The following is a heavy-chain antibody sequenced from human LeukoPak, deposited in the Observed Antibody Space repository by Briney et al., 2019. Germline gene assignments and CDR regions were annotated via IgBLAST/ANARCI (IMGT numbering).Heavy chain of an antibody. CDR1: GFTLGDYA. Sequence: GGSLRLSRTASGFTLGDYAMSWVRQAPGKGLEWVGFIRSKAYGGTTEYAASVKGRFTISRDDSKSIAYLQMNSLKTEDTAVYYCTRESGSYWEYYFDYWGQGTLVTVSS. CDR3: TRESGSYWEYYFDY. V-gene: IGHV3-49*04. D-gene: IGHD1-26*01. J-gene: IGHJ4*02. CDR2: IRSKAYGGTT.